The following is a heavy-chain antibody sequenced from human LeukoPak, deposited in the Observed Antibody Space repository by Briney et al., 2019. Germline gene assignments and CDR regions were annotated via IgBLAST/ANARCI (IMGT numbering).Heavy chain of an antibody. Sequence: SETLSLTCAVSDGSFSTYYWSWIRQPPGKGLEWIGYIHYSGSTNYNPSLKSRVTLSVDTSKKQFSLKLSSVTATDTAVYYCARHEYSAYDPFEYWGQGTLVTVSS. J-gene: IGHJ4*02. CDR2: IHYSGST. CDR1: DGSFSTYY. D-gene: IGHD5-12*01. V-gene: IGHV4-59*08. CDR3: ARHEYSAYDPFEY.